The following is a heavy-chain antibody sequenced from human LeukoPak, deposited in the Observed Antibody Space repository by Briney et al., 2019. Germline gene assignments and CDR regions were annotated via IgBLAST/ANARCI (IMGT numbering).Heavy chain of an antibody. V-gene: IGHV3-21*01. CDR1: GFIFRSYG. Sequence: GGSLRLSCAASGFIFRSYGMNWVRQAPGKGLEWVSSISSSSSYIYYADSVKGRFTISRDNAKNSLYLQMNSLRAEDTAVYYCARSGSGSPDYWGQGTLVTVSS. J-gene: IGHJ4*02. D-gene: IGHD3-10*01. CDR3: ARSGSGSPDY. CDR2: ISSSSSYI.